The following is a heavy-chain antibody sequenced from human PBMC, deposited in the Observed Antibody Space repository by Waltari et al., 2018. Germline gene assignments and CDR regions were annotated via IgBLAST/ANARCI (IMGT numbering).Heavy chain of an antibody. Sequence: QLQLQESGPGLVKPSETLSLTCTVSGGSISSSSYYWGWVRQPPGKGLVWSGSIYYSGSTYYNPSLKSRVTIAVDTSKNQFSLSVSSVTAADTAVFYCARMVRGYCSSTSCHTDHWGQGTLVTVSS. V-gene: IGHV4-39*07. J-gene: IGHJ4*02. CDR1: GGSISSSSYY. CDR2: IYYSGST. CDR3: ARMVRGYCSSTSCHTDH. D-gene: IGHD2-2*01.